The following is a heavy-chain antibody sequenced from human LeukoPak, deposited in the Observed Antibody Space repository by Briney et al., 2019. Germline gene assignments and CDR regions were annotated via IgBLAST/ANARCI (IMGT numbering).Heavy chain of an antibody. CDR1: GFTFSSYG. J-gene: IGHJ4*02. D-gene: IGHD4-23*01. CDR2: ISYDGSNK. Sequence: GRSLRLSCAASGFTFSSYGMHWVRQAPGKGLEWVAVISYDGSNKYYADSVKGRFTVSRDNSKNTLYLQMNSLRAEDTAVYYCAKDPYGSNSGGDYWGQGTLVTVSS. CDR3: AKDPYGSNSGGDY. V-gene: IGHV3-30*18.